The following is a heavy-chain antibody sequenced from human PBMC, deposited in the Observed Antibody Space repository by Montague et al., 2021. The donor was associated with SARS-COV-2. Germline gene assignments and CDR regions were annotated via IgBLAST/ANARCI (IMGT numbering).Heavy chain of an antibody. CDR2: IYSGGIT. CDR1: GFTVSSNY. J-gene: IGHJ6*01. Sequence: SLRLSCAASGFTVSSNYMSWVRQAPGMGLEWVSVIYSGGITYYADSVKGRFTVSRHNSKNTLYLQMNSLHQGPIGLPPGTLLQEHLWG. CDR3: TLLQEHL. V-gene: IGHV3-53*04.